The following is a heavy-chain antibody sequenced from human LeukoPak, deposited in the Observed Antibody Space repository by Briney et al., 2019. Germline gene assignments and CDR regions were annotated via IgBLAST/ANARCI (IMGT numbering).Heavy chain of an antibody. V-gene: IGHV1-46*01. CDR1: GYTFIRHW. D-gene: IGHD2-21*02. CDR3: ARDHSNEMCGGDCFASWFDP. Sequence: VASVKVSCKTSGYTFIRHWMHWVRQAPGQGLEWIGLINPKDGATDFAQRFQGRVTMTTDTSTSTVYMELSSLRSEDTAVYYCARDHSNEMCGGDCFASWFDPWGQGTLVTVSS. J-gene: IGHJ5*02. CDR2: INPKDGAT.